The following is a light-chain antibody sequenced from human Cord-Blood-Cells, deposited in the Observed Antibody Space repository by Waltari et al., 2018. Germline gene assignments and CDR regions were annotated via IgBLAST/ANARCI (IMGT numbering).Light chain of an antibody. CDR2: AAS. Sequence: VLTHSPPTLSLSPGARASLSCRASPSVSSYLAWYQQKPGQAPRLLIYAASNRAPGIPARFSGSGSGTDFSLTISSLEPEDFAVYYCQQRSNWPGTFGPGTKVDIK. J-gene: IGKJ3*01. CDR3: QQRSNWPGT. V-gene: IGKV3-11*01. CDR1: PSVSSY.